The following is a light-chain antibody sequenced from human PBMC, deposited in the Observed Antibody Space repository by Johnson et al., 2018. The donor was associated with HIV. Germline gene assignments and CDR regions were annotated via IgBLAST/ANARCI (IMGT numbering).Light chain of an antibody. CDR2: DNN. CDR1: SSNIESDY. CDR3: GAWDSSLNAYV. V-gene: IGLV1-51*01. Sequence: QSVLTQPPSVSAAPGQKVDISCSGSSSNIESDYVSWYQQLPGTAPKLLIYDNNKRPSGIPDRFFGSKSGPSATLDITGLQTGDEGDYYCGAWDSSLNAYVFGTGTKVTVL. J-gene: IGLJ1*01.